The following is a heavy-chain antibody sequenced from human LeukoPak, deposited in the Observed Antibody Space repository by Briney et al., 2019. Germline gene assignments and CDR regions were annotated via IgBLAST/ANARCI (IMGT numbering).Heavy chain of an antibody. J-gene: IGHJ4*02. CDR3: ARGRPHGNDY. CDR1: GFNFDEYA. CDR2: ISSNSDDI. V-gene: IGHV3-9*01. D-gene: IGHD4-23*01. Sequence: PGRSLRLSCVGSGFNFDEYAMHWVRQPPGKGLEWVSGISSNSDDIGYADSVKGRFSISRDNAKNTLYLQMNSLRVEDTAVYYCARGRPHGNDYWGQGTLVTVSS.